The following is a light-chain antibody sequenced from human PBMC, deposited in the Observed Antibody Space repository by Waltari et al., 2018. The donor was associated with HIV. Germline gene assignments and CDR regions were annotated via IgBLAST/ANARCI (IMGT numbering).Light chain of an antibody. CDR2: VAS. J-gene: IGKJ1*01. CDR3: LQHNNFPRT. Sequence: DIQMTQSPSSLSASVGDRVPVTCRASQGIGNDLAWYQQKPRKAPKRLIFVASTLESAVPSRFSGSGSGTEFTLTISSLQPKDFGTYYCLQHNNFPRTFGQGTKVEIK. CDR1: QGIGND. V-gene: IGKV1-17*01.